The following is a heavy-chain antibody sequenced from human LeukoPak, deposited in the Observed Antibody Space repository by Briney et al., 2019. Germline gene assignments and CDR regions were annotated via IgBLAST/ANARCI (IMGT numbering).Heavy chain of an antibody. CDR2: INTNTGNP. CDR1: GYTFTSYA. J-gene: IGHJ6*02. Sequence: ASVEVSCKASGYTFTSYAMNWVRQAPGQGLEWMGWINTNTGNPTYAQGFTGRFVFSLDTSVSTAYLQISSLKAEDTAVYYCAREAVVVVAANYGMDVWGQGTTVTVSS. CDR3: AREAVVVVAANYGMDV. V-gene: IGHV7-4-1*02. D-gene: IGHD2-15*01.